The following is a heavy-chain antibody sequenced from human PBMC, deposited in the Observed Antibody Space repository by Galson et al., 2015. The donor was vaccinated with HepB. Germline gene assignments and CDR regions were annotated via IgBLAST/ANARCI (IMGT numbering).Heavy chain of an antibody. CDR2: IWYDGSNK. D-gene: IGHD3-22*01. CDR3: ARDQVIVGTHWYFDL. V-gene: IGHV3-33*08. Sequence: SLRLSCAASGFTFSSYSMHWVRQAPGKGPEWVAVIWYDGSNKYYADSVKGRFTISRDNSKNTLYLQMNSLRAEDTAVYYCARDQVIVGTHWYFDLWGRGTLVTVSS. CDR1: GFTFSSYS. J-gene: IGHJ2*01.